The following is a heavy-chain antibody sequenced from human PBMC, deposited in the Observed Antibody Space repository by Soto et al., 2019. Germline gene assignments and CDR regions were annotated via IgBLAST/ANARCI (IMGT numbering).Heavy chain of an antibody. CDR1: GGTFSSYA. CDR3: ARSHGSSTSLEIYYYYYYGMDV. J-gene: IGHJ6*02. Sequence: QVQLVQSGAEVKKPGSSVKVSCKASGGTFSSYAISWVRQAPGQGLEWMGGIIPISGTANYAQKFQGRVTITADESTSIAYMELSSLRSEDTAVYYCARSHGSSTSLEIYYYYYYGMDVWGQGTTVTVSS. D-gene: IGHD2-2*01. V-gene: IGHV1-69*01. CDR2: IIPISGTA.